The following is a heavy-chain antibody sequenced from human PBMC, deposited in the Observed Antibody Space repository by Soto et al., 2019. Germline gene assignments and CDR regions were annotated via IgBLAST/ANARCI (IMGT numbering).Heavy chain of an antibody. D-gene: IGHD6-13*01. V-gene: IGHV1-3*01. J-gene: IGHJ4*02. CDR2: INAGNGNT. CDR3: AEGRIAAAGIDY. CDR1: GYTFTSYA. Sequence: QVQLVQSGAEVKKPGASVKVSCKASGYTFTSYAMHWVRQAPGPRLEWMGWINAGNGNTKYSQKFQGRVTITRDTAASTAYMELSSLRSEDTAVYYCAEGRIAAAGIDYWGQGTLVTVSS.